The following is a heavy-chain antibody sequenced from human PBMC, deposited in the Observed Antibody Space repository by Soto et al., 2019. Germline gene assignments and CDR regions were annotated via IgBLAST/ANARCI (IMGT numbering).Heavy chain of an antibody. CDR3: AVPLMTPPNSPYYYYGMDV. V-gene: IGHV3-72*01. CDR1: GFTFSDHY. CDR2: TRNKANSYTT. D-gene: IGHD2-15*01. J-gene: IGHJ6*02. Sequence: EVQLVESGGGLVQPGGSLRLSCAASGFTFSDHYMDWVRQAPGKGLEWVGRTRNKANSYTTEYAASVKGRFTISRDDSKNSLYLQMNSLKTEDTAVYYCAVPLMTPPNSPYYYYGMDVWGQGTTVTVSS.